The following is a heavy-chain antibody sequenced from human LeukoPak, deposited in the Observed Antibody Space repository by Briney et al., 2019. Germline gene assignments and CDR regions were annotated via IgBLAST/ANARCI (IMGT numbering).Heavy chain of an antibody. J-gene: IGHJ3*02. CDR1: GGSFSTYC. CDR3: TRDYDFWSGNPGAFDI. Sequence: SETLSLTCAVYGGSFSTYCWSWIRQPPGEGLEWIGEINHRGSTKYNPSLKSRVTISVDTYKNHFSLKLNSVTAADTAVYYCTRDYDFWSGNPGAFDIWGQGTVVTVSS. CDR2: INHRGST. V-gene: IGHV4-34*01. D-gene: IGHD3-3*01.